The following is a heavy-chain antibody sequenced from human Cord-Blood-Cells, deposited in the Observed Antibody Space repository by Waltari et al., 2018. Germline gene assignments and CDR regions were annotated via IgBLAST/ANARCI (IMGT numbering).Heavy chain of an antibody. J-gene: IGHJ6*02. Sequence: EVQLVESGGGLVKPGGSLRLSCAASGFTFSSSSMNWVRQAPGTGVEWVSSISSSSSYIYYADSVKGRFTISRDNAKNSLYLQMNSLRAEDTAVYYCARDSTAAARPYPYYYYGMDVWGQGTTVTVSS. CDR2: ISSSSSYI. V-gene: IGHV3-21*01. D-gene: IGHD6-13*01. CDR3: ARDSTAAARPYPYYYYGMDV. CDR1: GFTFSSSS.